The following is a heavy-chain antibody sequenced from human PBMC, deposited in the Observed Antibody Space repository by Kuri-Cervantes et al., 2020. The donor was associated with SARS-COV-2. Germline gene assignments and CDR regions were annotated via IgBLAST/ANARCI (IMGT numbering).Heavy chain of an antibody. V-gene: IGHV1-69*10. J-gene: IGHJ4*02. CDR3: ARVPSSGWSDY. CDR2: IIPILGIA. CDR1: GGTFSSYA. D-gene: IGHD6-19*01. Sequence: SVKVSCKASGGTFSSYAISWVRQAPGQGLEWMGGIIPILGIANYAQKFQGRVTMTRSTSISTVYLELSSLRSEDTAVYFCARVPSSGWSDYWGQGTLVTGSS.